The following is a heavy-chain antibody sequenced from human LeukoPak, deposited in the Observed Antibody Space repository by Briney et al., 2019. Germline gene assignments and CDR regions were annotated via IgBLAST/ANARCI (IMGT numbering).Heavy chain of an antibody. Sequence: SETLSLTCAVYGGSLSDYYWSWIRQSPGKGLEWIGEISHRGRTYYNLSLKSRVTISIDTSKNQFSLKLSSVTAADTAVCYCARVSGVATIRPLDYWGQGTLVTVSS. CDR3: ARVSGVATIRPLDY. CDR1: GGSLSDYY. J-gene: IGHJ4*02. D-gene: IGHD5-12*01. V-gene: IGHV4-34*01. CDR2: ISHRGRT.